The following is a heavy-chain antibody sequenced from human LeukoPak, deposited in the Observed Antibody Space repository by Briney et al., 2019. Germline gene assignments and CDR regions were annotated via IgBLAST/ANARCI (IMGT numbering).Heavy chain of an antibody. CDR1: PGSHRGNY. D-gene: IGHD5-24*01. J-gene: IGHJ4*02. CDR2: ISDRGTT. CDR3: AREGDGYNRPLHD. Sequence: SGTLSLTRTVSPGSHRGNYGSWLRQPPGRGLEWVGYISDRGTTRYNPSLKSRVTISVDTSKNQFSLKMTSVTTADTAIYYCAREGDGYNRPLHDWGQGTLVIASS. V-gene: IGHV4-59*01.